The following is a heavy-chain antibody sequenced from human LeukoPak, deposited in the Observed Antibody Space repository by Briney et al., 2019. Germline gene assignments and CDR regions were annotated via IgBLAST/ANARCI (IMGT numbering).Heavy chain of an antibody. D-gene: IGHD1-26*01. V-gene: IGHV3-11*05. CDR3: AKVGLGRGDFDY. CDR1: GFTLSDYY. Sequence: GGSLRLSCAASGFTLSDYYMSWIRQAPGKGLEWVLYISSSSSNTNNADSVKGRFTISRDNAKNSLYLQMNSLRAEDTAVYYCAKVGLGRGDFDYWGQGTLVTVSS. CDR2: ISSSSSNT. J-gene: IGHJ4*02.